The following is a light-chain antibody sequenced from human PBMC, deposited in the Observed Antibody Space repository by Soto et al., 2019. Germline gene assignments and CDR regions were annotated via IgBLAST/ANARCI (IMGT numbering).Light chain of an antibody. CDR1: HTISSSY. J-gene: IGKJ1*01. CDR2: GIS. Sequence: EIVLTQSPGTLSLSPGERATLSCRASHTISSSYLAWYQQKPGQAPRLLMYGISRRATGIPDRFSGSGSGTDFTLTSTRLEPEDFAVYYCQQYVTSSPRTFGQGTKGEIK. V-gene: IGKV3-20*01. CDR3: QQYVTSSPRT.